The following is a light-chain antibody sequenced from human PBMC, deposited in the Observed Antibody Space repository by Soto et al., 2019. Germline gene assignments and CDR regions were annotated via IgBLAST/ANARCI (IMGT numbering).Light chain of an antibody. CDR2: GAS. Sequence: EIVVTQSPATLSVSPGERATLSCRASQSVGTNLAWYQQRPGQVPRLLIYGASTRAAGMSARFSGSGSGTEFTLTISSLQSEDFAVYYCQHYNNWPITFGQGTRLEIK. J-gene: IGKJ5*01. V-gene: IGKV3-15*01. CDR3: QHYNNWPIT. CDR1: QSVGTN.